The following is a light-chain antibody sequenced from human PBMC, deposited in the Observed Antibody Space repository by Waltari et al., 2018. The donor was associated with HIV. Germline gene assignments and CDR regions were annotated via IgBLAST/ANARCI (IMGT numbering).Light chain of an antibody. CDR2: DVS. V-gene: IGLV2-14*03. Sequence: SITISCTGTDSDIGGHNSVAWYQQHPGKAPKLIIYDVSNRPSGVSNRSSGSKSGNTASLTISGLQAEDEADYYCKSSTSRSTTCVFGGGTKVTVL. CDR1: DSDIGGHNS. CDR3: KSSTSRSTTCV. J-gene: IGLJ1*01.